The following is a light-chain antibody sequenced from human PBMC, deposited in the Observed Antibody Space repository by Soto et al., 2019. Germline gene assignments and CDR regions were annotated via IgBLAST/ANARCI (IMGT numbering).Light chain of an antibody. Sequence: EIVLTQSPGTLSLSPWERATLSGRASQSVSSSYLAWYQQKPGQAPRLLIYGASSRATGIPDRFSGSGSGTDFTLTISRLEPEDFAVYYCQQYGSSPLTFGGGTKVDIK. CDR2: GAS. V-gene: IGKV3-20*01. CDR1: QSVSSSY. CDR3: QQYGSSPLT. J-gene: IGKJ4*01.